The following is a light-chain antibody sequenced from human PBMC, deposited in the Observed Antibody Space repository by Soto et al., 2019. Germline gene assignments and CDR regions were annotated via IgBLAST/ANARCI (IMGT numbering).Light chain of an antibody. V-gene: IGKV1-39*01. CDR2: AAS. CDR3: QQSYSSPPT. CDR1: QSIDSY. J-gene: IGKJ2*01. Sequence: DIHMTQSPSSLSASVGDRVTITCRASQSIDSYVNWYQQKSGQAPKLLIYAASSLRSGVPSRFSGTGSGTDFTLTITSLPPEDFASYHCQQSYSSPPTFGQGTKLEIK.